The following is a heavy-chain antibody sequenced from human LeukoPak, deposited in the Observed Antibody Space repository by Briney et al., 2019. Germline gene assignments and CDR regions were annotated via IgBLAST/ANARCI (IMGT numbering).Heavy chain of an antibody. D-gene: IGHD5-18*01. J-gene: IGHJ4*02. CDR1: GFTFSNYA. Sequence: GGSLRLSCAASGFTFSNYAMSWARQAPGKGLEWVSAISGSGGSTYYADSVKGRFTISRDNSKNTLYLQMNSLRAEDTAVYYCTKGTIWLPFDYWGQGTLVNVSS. CDR2: ISGSGGST. V-gene: IGHV3-23*01. CDR3: TKGTIWLPFDY.